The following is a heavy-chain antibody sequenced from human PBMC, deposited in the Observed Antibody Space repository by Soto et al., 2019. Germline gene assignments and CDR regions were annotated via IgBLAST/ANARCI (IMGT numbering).Heavy chain of an antibody. V-gene: IGHV3-9*01. Sequence: EVQVVESGGGLVEPGRSLRLSCAASGFTFGDFAMHWVRQVPGKGLEWVSGIIWNSGRIGYADSVKGRFTISRDNAKNSLYLQMESLRAEDTATYYYVKDNGGGVTRLFYFHYMDVWGKGTTVTVSS. CDR3: VKDNGGGVTRLFYFHYMDV. D-gene: IGHD2-21*02. J-gene: IGHJ6*03. CDR1: GFTFGDFA. CDR2: IIWNSGRI.